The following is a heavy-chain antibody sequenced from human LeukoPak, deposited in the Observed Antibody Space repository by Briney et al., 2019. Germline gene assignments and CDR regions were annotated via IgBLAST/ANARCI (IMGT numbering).Heavy chain of an antibody. V-gene: IGHV3-7*01. Sequence: GGSLRLSCAASGFTFSNYWMTWVRQAPGKGLEWVAHIKEGGGEKHYVDPVKGRFTISRDNAKNSLYLQMSSLRAEDTATYYCVRDRGYCSGGTCYALWDYWGQGTLVTVSS. D-gene: IGHD2-15*01. CDR3: VRDRGYCSGGTCYALWDY. CDR1: GFTFSNYW. J-gene: IGHJ4*02. CDR2: IKEGGGEK.